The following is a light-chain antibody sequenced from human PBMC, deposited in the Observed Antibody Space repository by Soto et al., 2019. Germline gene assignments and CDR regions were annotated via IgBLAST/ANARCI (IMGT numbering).Light chain of an antibody. Sequence: QSVLTQPPSASASLGPSVKLTCTLSSGHFTHAIAWHQQQPEKGPRYLMKVNSDGSHNKGDGIPDRFSGSSSGAEWYLTISSLQSEDEADYYCQTWGTGFRVFGGGTKLTVL. CDR2: VNSDGSH. J-gene: IGLJ3*02. CDR1: SGHFTHA. CDR3: QTWGTGFRV. V-gene: IGLV4-69*01.